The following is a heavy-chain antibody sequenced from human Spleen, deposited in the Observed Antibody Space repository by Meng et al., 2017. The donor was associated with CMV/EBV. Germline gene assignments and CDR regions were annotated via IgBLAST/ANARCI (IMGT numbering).Heavy chain of an antibody. V-gene: IGHV3-30*02. J-gene: IGHJ4*02. Sequence: GGSLRLSCAASGFTFTTYGMHWVRQAPGKGLEWVAFIQSDGSKEYYADSVKGRFTISRDDSKDTLYLQMNSLKAEDTALYFCSTQFNWKYGDYWGQGSLVTVSS. CDR2: IQSDGSKE. CDR1: GFTFTTYG. D-gene: IGHD1-7*01. CDR3: STQFNWKYGDY.